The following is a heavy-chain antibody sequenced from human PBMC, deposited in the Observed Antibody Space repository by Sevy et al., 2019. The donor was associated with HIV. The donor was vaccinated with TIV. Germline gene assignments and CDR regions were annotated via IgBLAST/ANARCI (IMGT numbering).Heavy chain of an antibody. Sequence: GGSLRLSCAGSGFIFSSYSMDWVRQAPGKGLEWVASISSSSNHIYNADSVKGRFTISRDNAKNSLYLQMNSLRAEDTAVYYCARSTPGVLWLSRYFDYWGQGTLVTVSS. J-gene: IGHJ4*02. CDR3: ARSTPGVLWLSRYFDY. D-gene: IGHD3-10*01. CDR2: ISSSSNHI. CDR1: GFIFSSYS. V-gene: IGHV3-21*01.